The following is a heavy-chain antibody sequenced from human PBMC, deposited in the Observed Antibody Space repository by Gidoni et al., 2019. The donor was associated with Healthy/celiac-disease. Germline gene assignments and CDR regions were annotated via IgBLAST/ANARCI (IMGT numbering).Heavy chain of an antibody. CDR3: ARVGKYSSGWYYYGMDV. J-gene: IGHJ6*02. CDR2: IWYDGSNK. Sequence: QVQLVESGGGVVQPGRSLRLSCAASGFTFSSYGMHWVRQAPGKGLEWVAVIWYDGSNKYYADSVKGRFTISRDNSKNTLYLQMNSLRAEDTAVYYCARVGKYSSGWYYYGMDVWGQGTTVTVSS. CDR1: GFTFSSYG. V-gene: IGHV3-33*01. D-gene: IGHD6-19*01.